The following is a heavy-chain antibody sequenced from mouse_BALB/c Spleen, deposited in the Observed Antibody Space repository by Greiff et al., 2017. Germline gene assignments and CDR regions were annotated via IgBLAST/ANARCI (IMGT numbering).Heavy chain of an antibody. CDR1: GYSITSDYA. D-gene: IGHD2-14*01. CDR2: ISYSGST. CDR3: ARTLPGTTGAMDY. J-gene: IGHJ4*01. Sequence: EVKLMESGPGLVKPSQSLSLTCTVTGYSITSDYAWNWIRQFPGNKLEWMGYISYSGSTSYNPSLKSRISITRDTSKNQFFLQLNSVTTEDTATYYCARTLPGTTGAMDYWGQGTSVTVSS. V-gene: IGHV3-2*02.